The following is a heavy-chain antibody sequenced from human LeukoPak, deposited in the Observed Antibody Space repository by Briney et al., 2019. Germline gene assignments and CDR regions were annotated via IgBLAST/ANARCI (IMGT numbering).Heavy chain of an antibody. Sequence: SQTLSLTCAISGDSFSSNSVAWNWIRQSPSRGLEWLGRTYYRSKWYNNYAISVKSRITINPDTSKNQFSLQLNSVTPEDTAVYYCARGAYSSGCPYFHYWGQGTLVTVSS. CDR1: GDSFSSNSVA. D-gene: IGHD6-19*01. J-gene: IGHJ4*02. CDR2: TYYRSKWYN. CDR3: ARGAYSSGCPYFHY. V-gene: IGHV6-1*01.